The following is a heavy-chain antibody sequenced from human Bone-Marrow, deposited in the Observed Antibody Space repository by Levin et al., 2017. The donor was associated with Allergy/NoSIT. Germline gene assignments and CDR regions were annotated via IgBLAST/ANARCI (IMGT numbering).Heavy chain of an antibody. V-gene: IGHV3-33*01. CDR3: ARDYEGVNWNYDYYYGMDG. D-gene: IGHD1-1*01. J-gene: IGHJ6*02. Sequence: GESLKISCAASGFTFSSYGMHWVRQAPGKGLEWVAVIWYDGSNKYYADSVKGRFTISRDNSKNTLYLQMNSLRAEDTAVYYCARDYEGVNWNYDYYYGMDGWGQGTTVTVSS. CDR2: IWYDGSNK. CDR1: GFTFSSYG.